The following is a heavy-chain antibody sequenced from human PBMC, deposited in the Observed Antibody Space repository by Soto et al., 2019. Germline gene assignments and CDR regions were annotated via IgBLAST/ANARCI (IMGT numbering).Heavy chain of an antibody. V-gene: IGHV3-23*01. D-gene: IGHD2-8*02. Sequence: DVQFLESGGGLVQPEGSLRLSCAASGFTFSSYAMGWVRQGPGKGLEWVAVVSIGGSAHYADSVRGRFTISRDNSKNTLSLQMNSLTAEDTAVYFCAKRRGVGGHFDYWGQGALVTVSS. CDR1: GFTFSSYA. J-gene: IGHJ4*02. CDR3: AKRRGVGGHFDY. CDR2: VSIGGSA.